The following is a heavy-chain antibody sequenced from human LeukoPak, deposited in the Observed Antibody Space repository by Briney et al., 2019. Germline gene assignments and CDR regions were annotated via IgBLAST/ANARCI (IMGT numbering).Heavy chain of an antibody. Sequence: KHGESLKISCKGSGYSFTSYWIGWVRQMPGKGLEWMGIIYPGDSDTRYSPSFQGQVTVSADESISTAYLQWSSLKASDTAMYYCARWIQLSDAFDIWGQGTMVTVSS. D-gene: IGHD5-18*01. CDR2: IYPGDSDT. J-gene: IGHJ3*02. CDR3: ARWIQLSDAFDI. CDR1: GYSFTSYW. V-gene: IGHV5-51*01.